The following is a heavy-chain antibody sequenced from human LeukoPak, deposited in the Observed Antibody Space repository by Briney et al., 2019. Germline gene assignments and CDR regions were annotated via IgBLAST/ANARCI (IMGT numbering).Heavy chain of an antibody. CDR1: GGSISSSSYY. Sequence: PSETLSLTCTVSGGSISSSSYYWGWIRQPPGKGLEWIGSIYYGGSTYYNPSLKSRVTISVDTSKNQFSLKLSSVTAADTAVYYCARLRDYYDSSGKQYFDYWGQGTLVTVSS. CDR3: ARLRDYYDSSGKQYFDY. CDR2: IYYGGST. J-gene: IGHJ4*02. D-gene: IGHD3-22*01. V-gene: IGHV4-39*01.